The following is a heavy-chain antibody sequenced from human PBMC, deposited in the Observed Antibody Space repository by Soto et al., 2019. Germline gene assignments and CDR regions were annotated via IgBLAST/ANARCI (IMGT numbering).Heavy chain of an antibody. CDR2: ISSSGTGI. V-gene: IGHV3-11*01. D-gene: IGHD2-21*01. J-gene: IGHJ3*02. CDR1: GFTFSDSY. Sequence: QVQLVEYGGGLVKPGGSLRLSCAASGFTFSDSYMTSIRQARGKGLGWVSYISSSGTGIYYPDFVKGRFTISRNNAKNWLYLQMSSLRAEDRDVDYCARAYAEAFDIWGRGRMVAVSS. CDR3: ARAYAEAFDI.